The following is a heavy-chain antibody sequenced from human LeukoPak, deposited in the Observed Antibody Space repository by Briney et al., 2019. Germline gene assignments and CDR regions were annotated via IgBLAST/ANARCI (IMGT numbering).Heavy chain of an antibody. CDR1: GFTFSGYG. Sequence: GGSLRLSCAASGFTFSGYGMHWVRQAPGKGLEWVAFIRYDGSNKYYADSVKGRFTISRDNSKNTLYLQMNSLRAEDTAVYYCAKDWEDSSGWSVFDYWGQGTLVTVSS. CDR3: AKDWEDSSGWSVFDY. V-gene: IGHV3-30*02. D-gene: IGHD6-19*01. CDR2: IRYDGSNK. J-gene: IGHJ4*02.